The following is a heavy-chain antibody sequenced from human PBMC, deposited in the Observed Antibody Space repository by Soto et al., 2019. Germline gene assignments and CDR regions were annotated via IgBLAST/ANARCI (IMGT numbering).Heavy chain of an antibody. J-gene: IGHJ5*02. CDR2: IIPTFGTP. CDR1: GGTFSSYA. V-gene: IGHV1-69*12. D-gene: IGHD7-27*01. CDR3: AREPTRGEFYFDP. Sequence: QAQLVQCGAEVRKPGSSVKVSCKASGGTFSSYAISWVRQAPGQGLEWMGGIIPTFGTPSYAMKVQGTVTVNEDASTTTGHMELSSLRSDDTAVYYCAREPTRGEFYFDPWGQGTLVIVSS.